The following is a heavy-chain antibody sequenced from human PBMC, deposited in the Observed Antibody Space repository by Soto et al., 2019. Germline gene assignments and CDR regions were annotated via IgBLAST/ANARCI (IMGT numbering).Heavy chain of an antibody. V-gene: IGHV4-59*01. CDR3: ARDRHSGYDLDY. Sequence: SETLSLTCTVSGGSISSYYWSWIRQPPGEGLEWIGYIYYSGSTNYNPSLKSRVTISVDTSKNQFSLKLSSVTAADTAVYYCARDRHSGYDLDYWGQGTLVTVSS. J-gene: IGHJ4*02. CDR1: GGSISSYY. CDR2: IYYSGST. D-gene: IGHD5-12*01.